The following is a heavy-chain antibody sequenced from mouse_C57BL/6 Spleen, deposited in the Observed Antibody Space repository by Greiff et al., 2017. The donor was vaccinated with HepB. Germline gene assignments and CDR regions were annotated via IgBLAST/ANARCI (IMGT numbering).Heavy chain of an antibody. CDR3: ARTKDYYSNYHYAMDY. Sequence: EVQLVESGGGLVKPGGSLKLSCAASGFTFSSYTMSWVRQTPEKRLEWVATISGGGGNTYYPDSVKGRFTISRDNAKNTLYLQMSSLRSEDTALYYCARTKDYYSNYHYAMDYWGQGTSVTVSS. CDR1: GFTFSSYT. D-gene: IGHD2-5*01. V-gene: IGHV5-9*01. CDR2: ISGGGGNT. J-gene: IGHJ4*01.